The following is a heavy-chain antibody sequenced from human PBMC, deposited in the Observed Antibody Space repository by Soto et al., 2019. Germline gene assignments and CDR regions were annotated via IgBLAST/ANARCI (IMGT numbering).Heavy chain of an antibody. CDR1: GFSLSTSGIC. V-gene: IGHV2-70*11. D-gene: IGHD6-13*01. J-gene: IGHJ4*02. Sequence: SGPTLVNPTQTLTLTYTFSGFSLSTSGICVSWIRQPPGKALEWLARIDWDDDKYYSTSLKTRLTISKDTSKNQVVLTMTNMDPVDTATYYCAREPPRPTAGLNYFDGWGQGTLVTVSS. CDR2: IDWDDDK. CDR3: AREPPRPTAGLNYFDG.